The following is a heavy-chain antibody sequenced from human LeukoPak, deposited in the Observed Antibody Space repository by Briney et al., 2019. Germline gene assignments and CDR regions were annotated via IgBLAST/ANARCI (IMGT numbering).Heavy chain of an antibody. D-gene: IGHD6-13*01. CDR3: ANQDSSSWYVLFDY. Sequence: GGSLRLSCAASGFTFSSYGMHWVRQAPGKGLEWVAVISYDGSNKYYADSVKGRFTISRDNSKNTLYLQMNSLRAEDTAVYYCANQDSSSWYVLFDYWGQGTLVTVSS. J-gene: IGHJ4*02. CDR1: GFTFSSYG. CDR2: ISYDGSNK. V-gene: IGHV3-30*18.